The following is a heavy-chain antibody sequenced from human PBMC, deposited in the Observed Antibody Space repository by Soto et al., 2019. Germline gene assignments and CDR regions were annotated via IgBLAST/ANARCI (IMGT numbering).Heavy chain of an antibody. J-gene: IGHJ4*02. CDR3: ATAGNYDSSGRDF. CDR2: ISANSGNT. Sequence: TCAISWVRQAPGQGLEWMGWISANSGNTNYAQKLQGRVTMTTDTSTSTAYMELRSLRSDDTAVYYCATAGNYDSSGRDFWGQGTLVTVSS. V-gene: IGHV1-18*04. D-gene: IGHD3-22*01. CDR1: TCA.